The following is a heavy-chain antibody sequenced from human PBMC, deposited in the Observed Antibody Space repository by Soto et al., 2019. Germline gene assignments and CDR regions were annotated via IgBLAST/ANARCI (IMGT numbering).Heavy chain of an antibody. CDR1: GYTFTSYA. V-gene: IGHV1-3*01. CDR3: ARDGGIAAALDAFDI. J-gene: IGHJ3*02. D-gene: IGHD6-13*01. Sequence: ASVKVSCKASGYTFTSYAMHWVRQAPGQRLEWMGWINAVNGNTKYSQKFQGRVTITRDTSASTAYMELSSLRSEDTAVYYCARDGGIAAALDAFDIWGQGTMVTVSS. CDR2: INAVNGNT.